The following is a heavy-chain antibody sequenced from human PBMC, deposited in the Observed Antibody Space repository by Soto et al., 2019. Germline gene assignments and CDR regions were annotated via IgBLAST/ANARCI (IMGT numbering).Heavy chain of an antibody. J-gene: IGHJ6*02. CDR1: GYTFTGYY. CDR3: ARDTHCSSTSCFSYYGMDV. Sequence: ASVKVSCKASGYTFTGYYMHWVRQAPGQGLEWMGWINPNSGGTNYAQKFQGRVTMTRDTSISTAYMELSRLRSDDTAVYYCARDTHCSSTSCFSYYGMDVWGQGTTVTVSS. D-gene: IGHD2-2*01. V-gene: IGHV1-2*02. CDR2: INPNSGGT.